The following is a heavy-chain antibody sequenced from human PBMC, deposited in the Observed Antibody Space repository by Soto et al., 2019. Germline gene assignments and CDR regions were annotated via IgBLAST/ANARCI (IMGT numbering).Heavy chain of an antibody. V-gene: IGHV3-15*01. J-gene: IGHJ4*02. D-gene: IGHD5-12*01. Sequence: EVQVMESGGGLVKHGGSLRLSCVVSGIGFTNAWVSWVRQAPGKGLAWGGSSKGKIDVETIDYAAPVKGRFTLSRDDAKNTLYLQMNSLEPGDTCVYHCVTDPGRWLVNWGQGILVTVSS. CDR2: SKGKIDVETI. CDR3: VTDPGRWLVN. CDR1: GIGFTNAW.